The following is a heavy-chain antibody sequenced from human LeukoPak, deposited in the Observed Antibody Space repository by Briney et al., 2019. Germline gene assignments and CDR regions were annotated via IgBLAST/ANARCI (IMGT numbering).Heavy chain of an antibody. CDR2: IYYSGRT. D-gene: IGHD4-17*01. Sequence: PSQTLSPTCTVSGGATTSNYSSWVRQPPRRGLGWNGSIYYSGRTNYNPSLKSRVTISVDTYKNQFSLKLSSVTAADTAVYYCARSSDQHDYGDYNDDFDIWGQGTMVTVSS. V-gene: IGHV4-59*01. CDR3: ARSSDQHDYGDYNDDFDI. J-gene: IGHJ3*02. CDR1: GGATTSNY.